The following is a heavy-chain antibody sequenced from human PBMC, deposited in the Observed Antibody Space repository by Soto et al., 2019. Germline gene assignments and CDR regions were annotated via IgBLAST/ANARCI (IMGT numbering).Heavy chain of an antibody. D-gene: IGHD4-4*01. CDR3: ASTTVTMLYYYYGMDV. CDR1: GGTFSSYA. J-gene: IGHJ6*02. Sequence: GASVKVSCKASGGTFSSYAISWVRQAPGQGLEWMGGIIPIFGTANYAQKFQGRVTITADESTSTAYMELSSLRSEDTAVYYCASTTVTMLYYYYGMDVWGQGTTVTVSS. V-gene: IGHV1-69*13. CDR2: IIPIFGTA.